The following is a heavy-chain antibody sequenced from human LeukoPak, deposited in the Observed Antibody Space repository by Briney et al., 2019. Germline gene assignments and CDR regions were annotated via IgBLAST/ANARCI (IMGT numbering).Heavy chain of an antibody. CDR3: ARPIRPYGGIDY. V-gene: IGHV4-38-2*02. Sequence: SETLSLTCTVSGYSISSGYYWGWIRQPPGKGLEWIGSIYHSGSTYYNPSLKSRVTISVDTSKNQFSLKLSSVTAADTAVYYCARPIRPYGGIDYWGQGTLVTVSS. J-gene: IGHJ4*02. CDR2: IYHSGST. CDR1: GYSISSGYY. D-gene: IGHD4-23*01.